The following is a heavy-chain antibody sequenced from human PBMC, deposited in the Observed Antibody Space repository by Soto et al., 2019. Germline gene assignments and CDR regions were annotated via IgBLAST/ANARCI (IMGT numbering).Heavy chain of an antibody. V-gene: IGHV4-38-2*01. J-gene: IGHJ6*02. CDR3: ARGSAYYYYYGMDV. D-gene: IGHD6-25*01. CDR1: GYSISSGYY. Sequence: PSETLSLTCAVSGYSISSGYYWGWIRQPPGKGLEWIGSIYHSGSTYYNPSLKSRVTISVDTSKNQFSLKLSSVTAADTAVYYCARGSAYYYYYGMDVWGQGTTVTVSS. CDR2: IYHSGST.